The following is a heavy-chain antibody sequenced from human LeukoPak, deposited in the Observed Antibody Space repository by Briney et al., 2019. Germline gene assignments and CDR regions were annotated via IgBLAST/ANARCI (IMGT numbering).Heavy chain of an antibody. CDR1: GGTFSSYA. CDR3: ARVDTAMAFDY. Sequence: ASVKVSCKASGGTFSSYAISWERQAPGQGLEWMGGIIPIFGTANYAQKFQGRVTITADESTSTAYMELSSLRSEDTAVYYCARVDTAMAFDYWGQGTLVTVSS. J-gene: IGHJ4*02. V-gene: IGHV1-69*13. D-gene: IGHD5-18*01. CDR2: IIPIFGTA.